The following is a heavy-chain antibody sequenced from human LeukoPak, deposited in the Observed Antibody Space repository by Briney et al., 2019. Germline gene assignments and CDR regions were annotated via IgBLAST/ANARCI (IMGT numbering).Heavy chain of an antibody. D-gene: IGHD3-3*01. CDR3: ARIERITIFGAAKHNWIDP. Sequence: PSETLSLTCTVSGGSINSSSYYWGWIRQPPGKGLEWIGTIYYSGSTYYNPSLKSRVTISVDTSRNQFSLKLTSVTAAETALYYCARIERITIFGAAKHNWIDPWGQGTLVTVSS. V-gene: IGHV4-39*01. CDR2: IYYSGST. CDR1: GGSINSSSYY. J-gene: IGHJ5*02.